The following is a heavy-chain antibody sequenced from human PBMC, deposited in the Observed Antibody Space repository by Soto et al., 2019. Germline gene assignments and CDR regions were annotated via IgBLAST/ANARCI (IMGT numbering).Heavy chain of an antibody. J-gene: IGHJ4*02. D-gene: IGHD4-17*01. CDR3: ATDYVLTVTTLDY. CDR2: IYYRGST. V-gene: IGHV4-30-4*01. CDR1: GGSIKSGDHY. Sequence: KTSETLSLTCSVSGGSIKSGDHYWSWIRQPPGKGLEWIGYIYYRGSTYYNPSLKSRVIISVDTSKNQFSLNLTSLTAADTAVYFCATDYVLTVTTLDYWGQGALVTVSS.